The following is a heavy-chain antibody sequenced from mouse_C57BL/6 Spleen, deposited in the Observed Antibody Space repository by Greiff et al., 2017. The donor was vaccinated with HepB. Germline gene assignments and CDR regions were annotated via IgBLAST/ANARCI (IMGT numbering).Heavy chain of an antibody. CDR2: ISSGGSYT. Sequence: EVMLVESGGDLVKPGGSLKLSCAASGFTFSSYDMSWVRQTPDKRLEWVATISSGGSYTYYPDSVKGRFTISRDNAKNTLYLQMSSLKSEDTAMYYCARPVTTVVEGAMDYWGQGTSVTVSS. CDR1: GFTFSSYD. V-gene: IGHV5-6*01. CDR3: ARPVTTVVEGAMDY. J-gene: IGHJ4*01. D-gene: IGHD1-1*01.